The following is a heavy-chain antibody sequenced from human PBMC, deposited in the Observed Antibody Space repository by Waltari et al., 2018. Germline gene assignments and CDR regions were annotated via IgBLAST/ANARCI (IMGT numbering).Heavy chain of an antibody. V-gene: IGHV1-2*04. Sequence: QVQLVQSGAEVKKPGASVKVSCKASGYTFTGYYMHWVRQAPGQGLEWMGGINPNSGGTNYAQKFQGWVTMTRDTSISTAYMELSRLRSDDTAVYYCARENYSNYACYYGMDVWGQGTTVTVSS. CDR3: ARENYSNYACYYGMDV. D-gene: IGHD4-4*01. CDR2: INPNSGGT. J-gene: IGHJ6*02. CDR1: GYTFTGYY.